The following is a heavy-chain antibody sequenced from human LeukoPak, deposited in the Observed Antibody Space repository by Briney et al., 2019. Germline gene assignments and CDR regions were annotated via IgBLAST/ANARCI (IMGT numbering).Heavy chain of an antibody. CDR2: ISSSSNYI. CDR1: GFTFSAYN. CDR3: ARDEGVSFDY. V-gene: IGHV3-21*01. J-gene: IGHJ4*02. Sequence: GGSLRLSCEASGFTFSAYNMNWVRQAPGKGLEWVSSISSSSNYIYYADSLKGRFTISRDNAKNSLYLQMNSLRAEDTAVYYCARDEGVSFDYWGAGTLVTVSS.